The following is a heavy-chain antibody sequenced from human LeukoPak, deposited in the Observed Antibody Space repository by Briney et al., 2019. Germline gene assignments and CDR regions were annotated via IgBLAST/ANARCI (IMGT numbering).Heavy chain of an antibody. J-gene: IGHJ4*02. CDR3: ARSRGGYYSGYYFDY. CDR1: GYTFTSYG. D-gene: IGHD3-3*01. CDR2: ISAYKCNT. V-gene: IGHV1-18*01. Sequence: ASVKVSCKASGYTFTSYGFSWVRQAPGKGLEWMGWISAYKCNTNYAQKLQGRVTMTTDTSTSTAYMELRSLRSDDTAVYYCARSRGGYYSGYYFDYWGQGTLVTVSS.